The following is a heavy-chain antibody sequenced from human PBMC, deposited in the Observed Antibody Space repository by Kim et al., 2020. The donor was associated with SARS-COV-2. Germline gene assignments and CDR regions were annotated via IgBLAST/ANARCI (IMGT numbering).Heavy chain of an antibody. D-gene: IGHD1-26*01. CDR1: GGTFSSYA. V-gene: IGHV1-69*04. Sequence: SVKVSCKASGGTFSSYAISWVRQAPGQGLEWMGRIIPILGIANYAQKFQGRVTITADKSTSTAYMELSSLRSEDTAVYYCAAYRPGQGDPPLPWGQGTLVTVSS. J-gene: IGHJ5*02. CDR3: AAYRPGQGDPPLP. CDR2: IIPILGIA.